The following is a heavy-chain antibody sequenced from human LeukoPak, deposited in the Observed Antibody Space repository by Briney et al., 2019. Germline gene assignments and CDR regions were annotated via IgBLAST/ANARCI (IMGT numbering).Heavy chain of an antibody. Sequence: SETLSLTCAVYGVSFSGYYWSWLRQPPGKGLEWIGEINHSGSTNYNPSLKSRVTISVDTSKNQFSLKLSSVTAADTAVYYCARGMTRWSIAAAGTGWFDPWGQGTLVTVSS. CDR2: INHSGST. V-gene: IGHV4-34*01. D-gene: IGHD6-13*01. CDR1: GVSFSGYY. J-gene: IGHJ5*02. CDR3: ARGMTRWSIAAAGTGWFDP.